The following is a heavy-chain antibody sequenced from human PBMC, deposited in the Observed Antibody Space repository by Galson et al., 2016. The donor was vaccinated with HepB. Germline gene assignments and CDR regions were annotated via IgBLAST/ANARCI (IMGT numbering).Heavy chain of an antibody. D-gene: IGHD1-26*01. V-gene: IGHV3-21*01. Sequence: SLRLSCAASGFTFSSYSMNWVRQAPGKGLEWVSSISSVSSYIYYADSMKGRFTVSRDNDKNSLYLQMNSLRAEDTAVYYCARDRVGSSYYMDPFDYWGQGTLVTVSS. CDR3: ARDRVGSSYYMDPFDY. J-gene: IGHJ4*02. CDR1: GFTFSSYS. CDR2: ISSVSSYI.